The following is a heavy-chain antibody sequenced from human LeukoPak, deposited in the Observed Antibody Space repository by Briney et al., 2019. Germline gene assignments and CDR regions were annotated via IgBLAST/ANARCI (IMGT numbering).Heavy chain of an antibody. D-gene: IGHD6-13*01. J-gene: IGHJ4*02. V-gene: IGHV3-48*03. CDR1: GFTFSSYE. CDR3: AREDSSSWVFDY. CDR2: ISSSGSTI. Sequence: GGSLRLSCAASGFTFSSYEMNWVRQAPGKGLEWVSYISSSGSTIYNADSVKGRFTISRDNAKNSLYLQMNSLRAEDTAVYYCAREDSSSWVFDYWGQGTLVTVSS.